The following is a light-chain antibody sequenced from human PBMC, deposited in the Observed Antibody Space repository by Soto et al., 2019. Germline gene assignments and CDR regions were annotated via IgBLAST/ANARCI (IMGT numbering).Light chain of an antibody. CDR1: SGDIGGYNY. J-gene: IGLJ3*02. Sequence: QSALPQPPSASGSPGQSVTISCTGTSGDIGGYNYVSWYQQHPGKAPKLMIYDVTKRPSGVPDRFSGSKSGNTAFLTVSGLQAEDETDYYCSSYGGNNNLVFGGGTKLTVL. V-gene: IGLV2-8*01. CDR2: DVT. CDR3: SSYGGNNNLV.